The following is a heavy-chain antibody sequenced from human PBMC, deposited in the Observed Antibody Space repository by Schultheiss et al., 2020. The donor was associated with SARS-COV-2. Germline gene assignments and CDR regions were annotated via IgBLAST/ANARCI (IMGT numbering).Heavy chain of an antibody. CDR2: IWDDGRNK. D-gene: IGHD6-13*01. V-gene: IGHV3-33*01. CDR1: GFTFSTYG. CDR3: ARVGTAAGSGVTTLERGMDV. J-gene: IGHJ6*02. Sequence: GESLKISCAASGFTFSTYGMHWVRQAPGKGLEWVAVIWDDGRNKFYADSVQGRFTISRDNSKKTLYLHMNSLRAEDTALYYCARVGTAAGSGVTTLERGMDVWGQGTTVTVSS.